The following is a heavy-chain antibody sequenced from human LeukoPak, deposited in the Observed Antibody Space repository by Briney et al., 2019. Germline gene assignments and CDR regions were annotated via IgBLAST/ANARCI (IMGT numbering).Heavy chain of an antibody. Sequence: GGSLRLSCAASGFTFSNYEMNWVRQAPGEGLEWVSYISSSGSTKYDADSVKGRFTISRDNAKNSLYLQMNSLRAEDTAVYYCARKYDLWRFDYWGQGTLVTVSS. V-gene: IGHV3-48*03. CDR3: ARKYDLWRFDY. D-gene: IGHD3-3*01. J-gene: IGHJ4*02. CDR1: GFTFSNYE. CDR2: ISSSGSTK.